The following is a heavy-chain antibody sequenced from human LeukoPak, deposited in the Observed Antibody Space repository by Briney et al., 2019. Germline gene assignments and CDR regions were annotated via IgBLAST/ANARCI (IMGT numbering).Heavy chain of an antibody. CDR3: AKWIYDLWSGYSDY. Sequence: GASVKVSCKVSGYIFTVYGISWVRQAPGQGLEWMGWINTFSGSTYYAQKFQGRVTMTTDTSTSTAYMDLRRLRSDATAVYYCAKWIYDLWSGYSDYCGEGNLVTVS. D-gene: IGHD3-3*01. J-gene: IGHJ4*02. CDR1: GYIFTVYG. V-gene: IGHV1-18*01. CDR2: INTFSGST.